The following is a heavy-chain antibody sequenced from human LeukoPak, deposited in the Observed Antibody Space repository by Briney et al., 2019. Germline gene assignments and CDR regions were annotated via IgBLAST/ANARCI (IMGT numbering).Heavy chain of an antibody. CDR2: IYHSGST. Sequence: LSETLSLTCTVSGYSISSGYYWGWIRQPPGKGLEWIGSIYHSGSTYYNPSLKSRVTISVDTSKNEFSLNLTSVTAADTAIYYCARGLASGYPPIPFDYWGQGTLVTVSS. V-gene: IGHV4-38-2*02. CDR3: ARGLASGYPPIPFDY. J-gene: IGHJ4*02. D-gene: IGHD3-3*01. CDR1: GYSISSGYY.